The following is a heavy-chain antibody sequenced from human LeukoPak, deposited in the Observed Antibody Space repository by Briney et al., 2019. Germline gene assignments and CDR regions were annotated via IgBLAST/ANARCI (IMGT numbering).Heavy chain of an antibody. CDR1: GFTLSNYW. Sequence: GGSLRLSCAASGFTLSNYWMSWVRQAPGKGLEWVANIKQDGSEKYYVDSVKGRFTVSRDNAKNSLYLQMNSLRDEDTAVYYCAREGSDVVSTIGLDYWGQGTLVTVSS. D-gene: IGHD5/OR15-5a*01. CDR3: AREGSDVVSTIGLDY. V-gene: IGHV3-7*01. J-gene: IGHJ4*02. CDR2: IKQDGSEK.